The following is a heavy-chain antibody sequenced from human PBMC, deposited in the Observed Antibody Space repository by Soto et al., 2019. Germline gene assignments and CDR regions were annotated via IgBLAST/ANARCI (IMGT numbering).Heavy chain of an antibody. D-gene: IGHD6-6*01. CDR1: GGSISSGGYY. V-gene: IGHV4-31*03. CDR2: IYSSGST. Sequence: QVQLQESAPGLVKPSQTLSLTCTVSGGSISSGGYYWSWIRQHPGKGLEWIGYIYSSGSTSYNPSSKRRVTRSVYTPKDQFSLKLSSVTAADTAVYYCVRDRGSSSSRDYLEDYYYGMGVWGQGTTVTVCS. J-gene: IGHJ6*02. CDR3: VRDRGSSSSRDYLEDYYYGMGV.